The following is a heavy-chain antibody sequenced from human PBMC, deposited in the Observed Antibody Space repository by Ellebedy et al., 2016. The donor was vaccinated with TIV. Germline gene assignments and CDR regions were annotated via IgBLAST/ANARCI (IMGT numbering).Heavy chain of an antibody. CDR1: GFSFSNYA. Sequence: GESLKISCAASGFSFSNYAMSWVRQAPGKGLEWVSAISGSGGSTYYADSVKGRFTISRDNSKNTLYLQMNSLRAEDTAVYYCAREVGYYDSSGYYPDYWGQGTLVTVSS. V-gene: IGHV3-23*01. CDR2: ISGSGGST. CDR3: AREVGYYDSSGYYPDY. J-gene: IGHJ4*02. D-gene: IGHD3-22*01.